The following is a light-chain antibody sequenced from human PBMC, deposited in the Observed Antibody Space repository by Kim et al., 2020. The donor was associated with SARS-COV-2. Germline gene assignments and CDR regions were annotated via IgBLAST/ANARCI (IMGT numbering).Light chain of an antibody. CDR3: NSRHSSGNHWV. CDR1: SLRSYY. J-gene: IGLJ3*02. V-gene: IGLV3-19*01. Sequence: ALGQTVRITCQGDSLRSYYASWYQQKPGQAPVLVIYGKNNRPLGIPDRFSGSSSGNTASLTITGAQAEDEADYYCNSRHSSGNHWVFGGGTQLTVL. CDR2: GKN.